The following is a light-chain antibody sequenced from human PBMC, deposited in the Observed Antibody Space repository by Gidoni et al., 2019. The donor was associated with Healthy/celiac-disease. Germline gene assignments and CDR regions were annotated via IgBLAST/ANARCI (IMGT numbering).Light chain of an antibody. CDR1: QSVSSN. CDR2: GAS. CDR3: QQYSNWPPGT. Sequence: EIVMTQSPATLSLSPGERATLSCRASQSVSSNLAWYQQKPGQAPRLLIYGASTRATGIPARFSGSGSGTEFTLTISSLQSEDFAVYYCQQYSNWPPGTFXQXTRVEIK. V-gene: IGKV3-15*01. J-gene: IGKJ1*01.